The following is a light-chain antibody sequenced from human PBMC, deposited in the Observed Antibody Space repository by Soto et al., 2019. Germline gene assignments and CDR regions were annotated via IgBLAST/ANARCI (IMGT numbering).Light chain of an antibody. Sequence: NFMLTQPHSVSESPGKTVTISCTRSSGSIASNYVQWYQQRPGSAPTTVIYEDNQRPSGVPDRFSGSIDSSSNSASLTISGLKTEDEADYYCQSYDSSTPEVFGGGTKVTVL. V-gene: IGLV6-57*04. J-gene: IGLJ2*01. CDR1: SGSIASNY. CDR3: QSYDSSTPEV. CDR2: EDN.